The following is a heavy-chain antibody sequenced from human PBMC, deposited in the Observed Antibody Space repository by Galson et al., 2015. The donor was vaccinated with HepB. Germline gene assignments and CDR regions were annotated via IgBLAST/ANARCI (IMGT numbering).Heavy chain of an antibody. V-gene: IGHV3-11*06. J-gene: IGHJ4*02. CDR2: ISSSTTYT. D-gene: IGHD4-17*01. CDR1: GFTFSDYY. CDR3: ARVADADYGDHSHFDY. Sequence: SLRFSCAASGFTFSDYYMSWIRQAPGKGLEWLSYISSSTTYTNYADSVKGRFTISRDNAKNSLFLQINSLRAEDTAVYYCARVADADYGDHSHFDYWGQGTLVTVSS.